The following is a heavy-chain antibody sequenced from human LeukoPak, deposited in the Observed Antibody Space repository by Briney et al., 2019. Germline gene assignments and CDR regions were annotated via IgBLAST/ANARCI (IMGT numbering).Heavy chain of an antibody. CDR1: GFNFGSYG. J-gene: IGHJ4*02. CDR3: AQFGDKYVFDY. CDR2: IKYDGSRK. Sequence: PGGSLRLSCGASGFNFGSYGMYWVRQAPGKGLECLTFIKYDGSRKYYADSVKGRFTVSKDNSKNTLYLQMNSLRAEDTAVYYCAQFGDKYVFDYWGQGTVVTVSS. D-gene: IGHD3-10*01. V-gene: IGHV3-30*02.